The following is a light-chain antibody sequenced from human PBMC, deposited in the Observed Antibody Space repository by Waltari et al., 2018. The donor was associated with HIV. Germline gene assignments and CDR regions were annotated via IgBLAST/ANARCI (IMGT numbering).Light chain of an antibody. CDR2: ADP. Sequence: QSVLTQPPSASGTPGQRVTISCSGSTPNTGGFNVNWYQQFSRAAPKLLIYADPPRPSGVPDRFSGSKSGTSASLVISGLQSEDEADYYCSTWDDRLNGVVFGGGTRLTVV. J-gene: IGLJ2*01. CDR1: TPNTGGFN. CDR3: STWDDRLNGVV. V-gene: IGLV1-44*01.